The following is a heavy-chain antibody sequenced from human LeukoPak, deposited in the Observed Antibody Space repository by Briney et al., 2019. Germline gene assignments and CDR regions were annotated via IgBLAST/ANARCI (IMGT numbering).Heavy chain of an antibody. CDR2: INSDGSST. CDR3: AKGTVCGGDCYKAYYYYYYMDV. V-gene: IGHV3-74*01. D-gene: IGHD2-21*02. Sequence: PGGSLRLSCAASGFTFSSYWMHWVRQAPGKGLVWVSRINSDGSSTSYADSVKGRFTISRDNSKNTLYLQMNSLRAEDTAVYYCAKGTVCGGDCYKAYYYYYYMDVWGKGTTVTVSS. CDR1: GFTFSSYW. J-gene: IGHJ6*03.